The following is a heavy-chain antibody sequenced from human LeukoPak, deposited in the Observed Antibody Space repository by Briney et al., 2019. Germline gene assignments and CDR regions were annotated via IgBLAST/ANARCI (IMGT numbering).Heavy chain of an antibody. Sequence: SSETLSLTCTVSGGSISSYYWSWIRQPPGKGLEWIGYIYYSGSTNYNPSLKSRVTISVDTSKNQFSLKLSSVTAADTAVYYCARVKRDGYNSPYYYMDVWGKGTTVTVSS. CDR2: IYYSGST. J-gene: IGHJ6*03. CDR3: ARVKRDGYNSPYYYMDV. D-gene: IGHD5-24*01. V-gene: IGHV4-59*08. CDR1: GGSISSYY.